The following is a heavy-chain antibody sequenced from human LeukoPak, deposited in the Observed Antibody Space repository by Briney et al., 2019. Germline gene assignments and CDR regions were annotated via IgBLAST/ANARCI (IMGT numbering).Heavy chain of an antibody. CDR2: ISYDGSNK. CDR3: AKDLGSGGTFDH. J-gene: IGHJ4*02. V-gene: IGHV3-30*18. D-gene: IGHD2-15*01. CDR1: GFTFSSYG. Sequence: PGGSLRLSCAASGFTFSSYGMHWVRQAPGKGLEWVAVISYDGSNKYYADSVKGRFTISRDNSKNTLYLQMNSLRAEDTAVYYCAKDLGSGGTFDHWGQGTLVTVSS.